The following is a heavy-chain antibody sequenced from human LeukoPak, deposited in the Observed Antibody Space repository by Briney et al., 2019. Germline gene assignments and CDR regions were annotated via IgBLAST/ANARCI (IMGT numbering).Heavy chain of an antibody. CDR1: GFTFSSYA. V-gene: IGHV3-23*01. D-gene: IGHD4-17*01. CDR3: ATVGLGNDYGDPRGGPDY. Sequence: GGSLRLSCAASGFTFSSYAMSWVRQAPGKGLEWVSAISGSGGSTYYADSVKGRFTISRDNSKNTLYLQMNSLRAEDTAVYYCATVGLGNDYGDPRGGPDYWGQGTLVTVSS. CDR2: ISGSGGST. J-gene: IGHJ4*02.